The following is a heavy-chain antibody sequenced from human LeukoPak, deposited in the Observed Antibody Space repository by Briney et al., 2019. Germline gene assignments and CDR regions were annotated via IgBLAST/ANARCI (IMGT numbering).Heavy chain of an antibody. Sequence: HGESLKISCKGSGYSFTSHWIGWVRQMPGKGLEWGGIIYPGDSDTRYSPSFQGQVTISANKSITTAYLQWSSLRASDTAMYYCVRGPSYFDYWGQGTLVTVSS. CDR1: GYSFTSHW. J-gene: IGHJ4*02. V-gene: IGHV5-51*01. CDR3: VRGPSYFDY. CDR2: IYPGDSDT.